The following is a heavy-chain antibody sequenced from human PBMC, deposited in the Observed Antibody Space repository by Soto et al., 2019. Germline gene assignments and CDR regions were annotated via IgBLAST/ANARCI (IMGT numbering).Heavy chain of an antibody. Sequence: QVQLVESGGGVVQPGRSPRLSCAASGFTFSSYGMHWVRQAPGKGLEWVAVISYDGSNKYYADSVKGRFTISRDNSKNTLYLQMNSLRAEDTAVYYCAKAPGGYCSSTSCYSNWFDPWGQGTLVTVSS. V-gene: IGHV3-30*18. CDR1: GFTFSSYG. CDR3: AKAPGGYCSSTSCYSNWFDP. J-gene: IGHJ5*02. CDR2: ISYDGSNK. D-gene: IGHD2-2*02.